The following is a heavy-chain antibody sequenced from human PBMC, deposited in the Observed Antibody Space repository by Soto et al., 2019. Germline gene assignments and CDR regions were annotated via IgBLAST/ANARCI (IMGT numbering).Heavy chain of an antibody. V-gene: IGHV1-18*01. D-gene: IGHD3-22*01. Sequence: ASVKVSFKASGYTFTSYGISWVRQAPGQGLEWMGWISAYNGNTNYAQKLQGRVTMTTDTSTSTAYMELRSLRSDDTAVYYCARDPVTYYYDSSGYPPDYWGQGTLVTVSS. J-gene: IGHJ4*02. CDR1: GYTFTSYG. CDR2: ISAYNGNT. CDR3: ARDPVTYYYDSSGYPPDY.